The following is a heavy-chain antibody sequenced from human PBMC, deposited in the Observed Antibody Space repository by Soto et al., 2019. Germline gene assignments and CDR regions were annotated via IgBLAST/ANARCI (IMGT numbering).Heavy chain of an antibody. J-gene: IGHJ5*02. D-gene: IGHD6-13*01. Sequence: GESLKISCNGSGFSFTNYWIRWVRQMPGKGLEWTGNIDPVDSYANYSPSFQGHVTFSVDTSISTAYLQWSSLKASDTAMYFCARIESIARNWFDPWGQGTLVTVSS. CDR3: ARIESIARNWFDP. CDR2: IDPVDSYA. CDR1: GFSFTNYW. V-gene: IGHV5-10-1*01.